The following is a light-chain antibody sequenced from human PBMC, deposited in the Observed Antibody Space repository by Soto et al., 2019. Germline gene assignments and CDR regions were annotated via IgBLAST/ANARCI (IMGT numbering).Light chain of an antibody. Sequence: IQLTQSPSSLSASVGARVTITCRASQDIAIYLAWYQQKPGEAPKLLIYAASTLYGGVPSRFSGSGSGTDLAITITSLQAEDGETYDGQQLRMYPSTFGGGTKVDIK. J-gene: IGKJ4*01. CDR2: AAS. CDR3: QQLRMYPST. CDR1: QDIAIY. V-gene: IGKV1-9*01.